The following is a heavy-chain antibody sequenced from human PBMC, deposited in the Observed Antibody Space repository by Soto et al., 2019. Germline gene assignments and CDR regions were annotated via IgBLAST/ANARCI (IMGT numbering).Heavy chain of an antibody. Sequence: GGSLRLSCAASGFTFSSYGMHWVRQAPGKGLEWVAVISYDGSNKYYADSVKGRFTISRDNSKNTLYLQMNSLRAEDTAVYYCAKGSNYDFWSGPDYWGQGTLVTSPQ. V-gene: IGHV3-30*18. CDR3: AKGSNYDFWSGPDY. J-gene: IGHJ4*02. CDR1: GFTFSSYG. CDR2: ISYDGSNK. D-gene: IGHD3-3*01.